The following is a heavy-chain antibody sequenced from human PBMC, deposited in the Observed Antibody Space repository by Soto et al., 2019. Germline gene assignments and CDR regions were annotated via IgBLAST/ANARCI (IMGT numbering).Heavy chain of an antibody. J-gene: IGHJ4*02. Sequence: GGSLRLSCAASGFTFSSYWMHWVRQAPGKGLVWVSRINSDRSSTSYADSVKGRFTISRDNAKNTLYLQMNSLRAEDTAVYYCARWYYYDSSFDYWGQRTLVTVSS. D-gene: IGHD3-22*01. CDR3: ARWYYYDSSFDY. V-gene: IGHV3-74*01. CDR2: INSDRSST. CDR1: GFTFSSYW.